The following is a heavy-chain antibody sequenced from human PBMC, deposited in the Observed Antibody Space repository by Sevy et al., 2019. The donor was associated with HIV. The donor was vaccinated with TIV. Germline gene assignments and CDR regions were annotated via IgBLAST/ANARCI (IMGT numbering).Heavy chain of an antibody. Sequence: GGSLRLSCAASGFTFDDYTMHWVRQAPGKGLEWVSLISWDGGSTYYADSVKGRFTISRDNSKNSLYLQMNSRRTEDTALYYCAKGHFCVGCGITIFGVTGCYYGMDVWGQGTTVTVYS. V-gene: IGHV3-43*01. CDR1: GFTFDDYT. D-gene: IGHD3-3*01. CDR2: ISWDGGST. CDR3: AKGHFCVGCGITIFGVTGCYYGMDV. J-gene: IGHJ6*02.